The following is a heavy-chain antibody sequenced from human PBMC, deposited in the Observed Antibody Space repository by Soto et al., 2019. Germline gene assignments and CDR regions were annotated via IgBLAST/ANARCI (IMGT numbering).Heavy chain of an antibody. V-gene: IGHV4-39*01. J-gene: IGHJ5*02. CDR1: GGSISSSSYF. CDR2: IYYSGST. Sequence: PSEPLSLTCTVSGGSISSSSYFWGWIRQPPGKGLEWIGSIYYSGSTYYNPPLKSRVTVSVDTSKNQFSLKLSSVTAADTAVYYCARHPSDFWFDPWGQGTLVTVSS. CDR3: ARHPSDFWFDP. D-gene: IGHD2-21*02.